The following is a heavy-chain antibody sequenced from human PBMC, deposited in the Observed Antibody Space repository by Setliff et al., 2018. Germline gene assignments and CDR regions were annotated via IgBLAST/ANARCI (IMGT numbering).Heavy chain of an antibody. CDR1: GYTFTSYD. J-gene: IGHJ4*01. Sequence: ASVKVSCKASGYTFTSYDINWVRQVTGQGLEWMGRINPDSGDTDYARNFQGRVTMTRDTSMSTAYMELSSLRSEDTAVYYCARRDGRSGYLGFDLWGHGSLVTVSS. D-gene: IGHD3-22*01. CDR3: ARRDGRSGYLGFDL. CDR2: INPDSGDT. V-gene: IGHV1-8*01.